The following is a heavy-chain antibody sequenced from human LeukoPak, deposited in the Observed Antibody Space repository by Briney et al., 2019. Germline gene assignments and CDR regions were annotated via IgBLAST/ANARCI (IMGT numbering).Heavy chain of an antibody. D-gene: IGHD3-9*01. CDR1: GDSISSSSYY. J-gene: IGHJ5*02. Sequence: SETLSLTCTVSGDSISSSSYYWGWIRQPPGKGLEWIGSIFYSGSTYYNPSLKSRVTISVDTSKNQFSLKLSSVTAADTAVYYCAGVSPGNYDILTGYYPSNWFDPWGQGTLVTVSS. V-gene: IGHV4-39*07. CDR2: IFYSGST. CDR3: AGVSPGNYDILTGYYPSNWFDP.